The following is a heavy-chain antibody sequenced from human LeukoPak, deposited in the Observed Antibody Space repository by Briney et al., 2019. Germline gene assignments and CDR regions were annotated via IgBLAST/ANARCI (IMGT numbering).Heavy chain of an antibody. V-gene: IGHV1-69*05. Sequence: SVKVSCKASGGTFSSYAISWVRQAPGQGLEWMGRIIPIFGTANYAQKFQGRVTITTDESTSTAYMELSSLRSENTAVYYCATIYNYYDSSGYYYNPNIYFDYWGQGTLVTVSS. D-gene: IGHD3-22*01. CDR3: ATIYNYYDSSGYYYNPNIYFDY. J-gene: IGHJ4*02. CDR1: GGTFSSYA. CDR2: IIPIFGTA.